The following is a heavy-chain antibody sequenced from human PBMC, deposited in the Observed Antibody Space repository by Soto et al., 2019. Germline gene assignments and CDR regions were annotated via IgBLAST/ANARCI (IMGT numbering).Heavy chain of an antibody. CDR3: ARYWGGSFSAR. CDR2: INHSGRT. J-gene: IGHJ4*02. CDR1: GGSFRGYY. Sequence: QVQLQQWGAGLLKPSETLSLTCAVYGGSFRGYYWSWIRQPPGKGLEWIGEINHSGRTNYNPSLKSRVTISVDTAKNQFSLKLSSVTAADTAVYYCARYWGGSFSARWGQGTLVTVSS. D-gene: IGHD1-26*01. V-gene: IGHV4-34*01.